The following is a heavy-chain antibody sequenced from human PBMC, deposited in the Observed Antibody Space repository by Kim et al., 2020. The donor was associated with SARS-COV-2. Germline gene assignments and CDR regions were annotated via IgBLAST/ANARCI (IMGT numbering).Heavy chain of an antibody. D-gene: IGHD3-16*02. J-gene: IGHJ4*02. CDR2: K. CDR3: VRDLRSYYFDY. V-gene: IGHV3-33*01. Sequence: KYYGDSVKGRFTIYRDNSNNTLYLQMHSLAAEDTAFYYCVRDLRSYYFDYWGQGTLVTVSS.